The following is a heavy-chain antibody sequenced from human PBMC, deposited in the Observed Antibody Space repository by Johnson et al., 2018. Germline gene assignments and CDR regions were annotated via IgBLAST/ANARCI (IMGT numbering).Heavy chain of an antibody. CDR2: IYYSGST. Sequence: QVQLQESGPGLVKPSETLSLTCTVSGGSISSYYWSWIRQPPGKGLEWIGYIYYSGSTNYNPSLKSRVTISVDTSKNQFSLKLSSVTAADTAVYCCARIVVGGGQMGVWGKGTTVTVSS. V-gene: IGHV4-59*01. J-gene: IGHJ6*04. CDR1: GGSISSYY. D-gene: IGHD3-22*01. CDR3: ARIVVGGGQMGV.